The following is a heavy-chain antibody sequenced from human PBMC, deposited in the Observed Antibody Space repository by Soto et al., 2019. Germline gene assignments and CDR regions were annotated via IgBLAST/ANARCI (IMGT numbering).Heavy chain of an antibody. CDR1: GDSISSSSYF. CDR2: LYYSGPS. Sequence: QLQLQESGPGVVKPSETLSLTCTVSGDSISSSSYFWGWIRLPPGKGLEWIGSLYYSGPSYFNPSLKSRVTVAVDTSKNQFSLQLSSVTAADTAVYYXARHYNSAWYFQHWGQGTLVTVS. CDR3: ARHYNSAWYFQH. J-gene: IGHJ1*01. D-gene: IGHD6-19*01. V-gene: IGHV4-39*01.